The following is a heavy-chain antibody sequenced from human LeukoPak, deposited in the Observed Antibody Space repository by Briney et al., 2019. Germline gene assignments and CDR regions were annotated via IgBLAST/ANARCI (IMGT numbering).Heavy chain of an antibody. Sequence: SETLSPTCTVSGGSISSYYWSWIRQPPGKGLEWIGYIYYSGSTNYNPSLKSRVTISVDTSKNQFSLKLSSVTAADTAVYYCAGAYCGGDCSIDYWGQGTLVTVSS. CDR1: GGSISSYY. D-gene: IGHD2-21*02. V-gene: IGHV4-59*01. CDR3: AGAYCGGDCSIDY. CDR2: IYYSGST. J-gene: IGHJ4*02.